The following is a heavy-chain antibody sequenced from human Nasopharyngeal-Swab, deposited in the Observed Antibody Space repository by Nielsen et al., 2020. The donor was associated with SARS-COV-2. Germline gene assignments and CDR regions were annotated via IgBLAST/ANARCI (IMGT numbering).Heavy chain of an antibody. Sequence: GESLKISCAASGFTFRSYAISWVRQAPGKGLEWVSVISGSDHTTYYADSVKSRFTISRDNSKNTLYLQMNSLRAEDTAVYYCARGGLDSSSWYGYYFDYWGQGTLVTVSS. CDR1: GFTFRSYA. D-gene: IGHD6-13*01. CDR2: ISGSDHTT. CDR3: ARGGLDSSSWYGYYFDY. V-gene: IGHV3-23*01. J-gene: IGHJ4*02.